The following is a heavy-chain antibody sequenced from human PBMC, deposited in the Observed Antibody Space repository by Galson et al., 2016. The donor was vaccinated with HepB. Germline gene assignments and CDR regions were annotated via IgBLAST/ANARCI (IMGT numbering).Heavy chain of an antibody. J-gene: IGHJ4*02. Sequence: LFCAGSGFTFNTYTMTWVRQAPGKPLEWLSYISATSETIFYADSVAGRFIVSRDNAKNSLFLQINRLRVEDTATYFCSGHRGSAWFDFWGQGTPVTVSS. V-gene: IGHV3-48*03. CDR3: SGHRGSAWFDF. D-gene: IGHD1-14*01. CDR1: GFTFNTYT. CDR2: ISATSETI.